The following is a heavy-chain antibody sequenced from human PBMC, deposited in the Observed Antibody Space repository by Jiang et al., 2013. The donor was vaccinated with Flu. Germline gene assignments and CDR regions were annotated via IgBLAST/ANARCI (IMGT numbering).Heavy chain of an antibody. CDR1: GGSISSYY. CDR2: IYYSGST. V-gene: IGHV4-59*01. J-gene: IGHJ4*02. Sequence: GSGLVKPSETLSLTCTVSGGSISSYYWSWIRQPPGKGLEWIGYIYYSGSTNYNPSLKSRVTISVDTSKNQFSLKLSSVTAADTAVYYCARGSGFSLSSPPTIDYWGQGTLVTVSS. CDR3: ARGSGFSLSSPPTIDY. D-gene: IGHD3-22*01.